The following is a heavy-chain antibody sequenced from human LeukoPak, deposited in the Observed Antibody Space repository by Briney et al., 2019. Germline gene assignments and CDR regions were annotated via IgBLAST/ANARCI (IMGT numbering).Heavy chain of an antibody. CDR3: ATDGPRVYSSSWYP. CDR2: FDPEDGET. Sequence: GASVKVSCKVSGYTLTELSMHWVRQAPGKGLEWMGGFDPEDGETIYAQKFQGRVTMTEDTSTDTAYMELSSLRSGDTAVYYCATDGPRVYSSSWYPWGQGTLVTVSS. V-gene: IGHV1-24*01. J-gene: IGHJ5*02. D-gene: IGHD6-13*01. CDR1: GYTLTELS.